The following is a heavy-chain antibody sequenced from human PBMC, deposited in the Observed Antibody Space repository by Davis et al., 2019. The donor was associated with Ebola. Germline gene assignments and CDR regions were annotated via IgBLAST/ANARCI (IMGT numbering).Heavy chain of an antibody. Sequence: PSETLSLTCTVSGSSISSYYWSWIRQPPGKGLEWIGYIYYSGSTNNNPSLKSRVTISVDTSKNQFSLKLSSVTAADTAVYYCARDRVVVPAATWADYYYMDVWGKGTTVTVSS. CDR1: GSSISSYY. D-gene: IGHD2-2*01. CDR3: ARDRVVVPAATWADYYYMDV. CDR2: IYYSGST. J-gene: IGHJ6*03. V-gene: IGHV4-59*01.